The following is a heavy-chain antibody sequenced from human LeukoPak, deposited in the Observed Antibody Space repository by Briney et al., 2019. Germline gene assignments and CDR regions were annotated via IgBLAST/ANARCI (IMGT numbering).Heavy chain of an antibody. V-gene: IGHV4-34*01. CDR2: INHSGST. J-gene: IGHJ4*02. D-gene: IGHD6-19*01. Sequence: PSETLSLTCAVYGGSFSGYYWRWIRQPPGKGLEWIGEINHSGSTNYNPSLKSRVTISVDTSKNQFSLKLSSVTAADTAVYYCARGSYSSGWYSKPYDYWGQGTLVTVSS. CDR1: GGSFSGYY. CDR3: ARGSYSSGWYSKPYDY.